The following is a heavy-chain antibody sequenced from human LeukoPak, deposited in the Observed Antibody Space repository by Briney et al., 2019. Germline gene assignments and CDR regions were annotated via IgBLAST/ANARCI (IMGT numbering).Heavy chain of an antibody. Sequence: SETLSLTCTVSGGSISSYYWSWIRQPPGKGLEWIGYIYYSGSTNYNPSLKSRVTMSVDTSENQFSLKLSAVTAADTAVYYCARATGTYSSSWYYWGQGTLVTVSS. CDR3: ARATGTYSSSWYY. D-gene: IGHD6-13*01. CDR2: IYYSGST. V-gene: IGHV4-59*01. J-gene: IGHJ4*02. CDR1: GGSISSYY.